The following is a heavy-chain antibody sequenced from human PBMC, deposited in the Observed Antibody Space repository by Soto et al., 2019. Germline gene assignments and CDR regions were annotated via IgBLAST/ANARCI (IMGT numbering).Heavy chain of an antibody. V-gene: IGHV3-30*03. CDR1: GFTFSTYA. CDR3: ARVVPAAMYYYYGMDV. Sequence: QVQLVESGGGVVQPGRSLRLSCAASGFTFSTYAMHWVRQAPGKGLEWVAVLSYDGSNKYYADSVKGPFTISRDNSKNTLYLQMNSLRAEDTAVYYCARVVPAAMYYYYGMDVWGQGTTVTVSS. D-gene: IGHD2-2*01. CDR2: LSYDGSNK. J-gene: IGHJ6*02.